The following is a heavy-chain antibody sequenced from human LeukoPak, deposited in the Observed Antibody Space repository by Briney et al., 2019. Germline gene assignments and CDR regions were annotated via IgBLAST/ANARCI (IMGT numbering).Heavy chain of an antibody. J-gene: IGHJ6*03. CDR3: AKGRAIFGVADYYYMDV. Sequence: RGSLRLSCAASGFTFSSYAMNWVRQAPGKGLEWVSAISGSGGSTYYADSVKGRFTISRDNSKNTLYLQMNSLRAEDTAVYYCAKGRAIFGVADYYYMDVWGKGTTVTVSS. D-gene: IGHD3-3*01. CDR1: GFTFSSYA. CDR2: ISGSGGST. V-gene: IGHV3-23*01.